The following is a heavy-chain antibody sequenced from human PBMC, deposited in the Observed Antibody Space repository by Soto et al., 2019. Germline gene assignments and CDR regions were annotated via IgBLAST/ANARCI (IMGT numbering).Heavy chain of an antibody. Sequence: PLRVACRASEFTFSSYAMCCVSQDPGKGLEWVSAISGSGGSTYYADSVKGRFTISRDNSKNTLYLQMNSLRAEDTAVYYCAKEDSDYWSGYYSNWGQGTLVPVSS. D-gene: IGHD3-3*01. CDR1: EFTFSSYA. V-gene: IGHV3-23*01. CDR3: AKEDSDYWSGYYSN. CDR2: ISGSGGST. J-gene: IGHJ4*02.